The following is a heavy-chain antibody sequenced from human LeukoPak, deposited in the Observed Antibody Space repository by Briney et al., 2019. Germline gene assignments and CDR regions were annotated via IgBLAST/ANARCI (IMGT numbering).Heavy chain of an antibody. CDR1: GYSFTTYW. Sequence: GESLKISCKGSGYSFTTYWIAWVRQMPGKGLEWMGIIYPSDSDTKYSPSFQGQVTISADKSISTAYLQWSSLKASDTAMYYCARRKSGDFPVDYWGQGTLVTVSS. CDR2: IYPSDSDT. J-gene: IGHJ4*02. D-gene: IGHD4-17*01. V-gene: IGHV5-51*01. CDR3: ARRKSGDFPVDY.